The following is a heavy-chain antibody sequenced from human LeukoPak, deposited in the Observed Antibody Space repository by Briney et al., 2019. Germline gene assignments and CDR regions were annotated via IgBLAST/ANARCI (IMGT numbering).Heavy chain of an antibody. Sequence: SETLSLTCAVSGGSISSGGYSWSWIRQPPGKGLEWIGYIYYSGSTYYNPSLKSRVTISVDTSKNQFSLKLSSVTAADTAVYYCAREIGGWDSSGHHHDAFDIWGQGTMVTVSS. CDR2: IYYSGST. D-gene: IGHD3-22*01. J-gene: IGHJ3*02. CDR1: GGSISSGGYS. CDR3: AREIGGWDSSGHHHDAFDI. V-gene: IGHV4-30-4*07.